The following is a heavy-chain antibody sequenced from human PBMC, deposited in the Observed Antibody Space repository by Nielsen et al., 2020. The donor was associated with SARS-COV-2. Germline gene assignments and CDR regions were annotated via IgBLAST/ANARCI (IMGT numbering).Heavy chain of an antibody. Sequence: GESLKISWAASGFTFSSYGMHWVRQAPGKGLEWVAVISYDGSNKYYADSVKGRFTISRDNSKNTLYLQMNSLRAEDTAVYYCAKGSMIARAFDIWGQGTMVTVSS. J-gene: IGHJ3*02. CDR3: AKGSMIARAFDI. CDR2: ISYDGSNK. V-gene: IGHV3-30*18. CDR1: GFTFSSYG. D-gene: IGHD3-22*01.